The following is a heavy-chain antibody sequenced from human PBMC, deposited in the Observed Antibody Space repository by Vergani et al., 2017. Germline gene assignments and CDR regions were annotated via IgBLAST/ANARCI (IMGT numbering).Heavy chain of an antibody. J-gene: IGHJ4*02. Sequence: QVQLVESGGGAVQPGRSLRLPCAASGFTFSSYGMHWVRQSPGKGLEWLSVISFDGSNKYYIDSVKGRFTISRDNSRNTLYLQLDSLRAEDTAVYYYAKDGSPIELSYYLDYWCQGTLVTVSS. V-gene: IGHV3-30*18. D-gene: IGHD3-10*01. CDR3: AKDGSPIELSYYLDY. CDR2: ISFDGSNK. CDR1: GFTFSSYG.